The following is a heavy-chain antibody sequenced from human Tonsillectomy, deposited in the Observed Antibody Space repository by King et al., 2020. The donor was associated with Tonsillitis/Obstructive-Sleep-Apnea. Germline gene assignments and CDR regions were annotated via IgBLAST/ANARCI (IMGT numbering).Heavy chain of an antibody. V-gene: IGHV3-9*01. J-gene: IGHJ6*03. CDR3: AKGHLYYYYYMDV. Sequence: VQLVESGGGLVQPGRSLRLSCAASGFTFDDYAMHWVRQVPGKGLEWVSGISWNSGTIGYADSVKGRFTISRDNAKNSLYLQMNSLRAEDTALYYCAKGHLYYYYYMDVWGKGTTVTVSS. CDR2: ISWNSGTI. CDR1: GFTFDDYA.